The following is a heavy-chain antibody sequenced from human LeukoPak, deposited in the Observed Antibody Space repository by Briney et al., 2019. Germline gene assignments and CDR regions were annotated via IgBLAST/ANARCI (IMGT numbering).Heavy chain of an antibody. D-gene: IGHD3-10*01. CDR1: GGSISSYY. CDR2: IYYSGST. Sequence: PSETLSLTCTVSGGSISSYYWSWIRQPPGKGLEWIGYIYYSGSTNYNPSLKSRVTISVDTSKNQFSLKLSSVTAADTAVYYCARYLKRITMVRGVQDYFDYWGQGTLVTVSS. CDR3: ARYLKRITMVRGVQDYFDY. J-gene: IGHJ4*02. V-gene: IGHV4-59*01.